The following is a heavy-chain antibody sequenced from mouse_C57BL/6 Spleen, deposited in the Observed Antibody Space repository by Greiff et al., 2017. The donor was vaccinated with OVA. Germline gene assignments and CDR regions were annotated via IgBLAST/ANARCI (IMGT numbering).Heavy chain of an antibody. D-gene: IGHD2-3*01. V-gene: IGHV1-64*01. CDR1: GYTFTSYC. CDR2: IHPNSGST. Sequence: QVQLQQPGAELVKPGASVKLSCKASGYTFTSYCMHWVKQRPGQGLEWIGMIHPNSGSTNYNEKFKSKATLTVDKSSSTAYMQLSSLTSEDSAVYYCARDGNDPYYFDYWGQGTTLTVSS. CDR3: ARDGNDPYYFDY. J-gene: IGHJ2*01.